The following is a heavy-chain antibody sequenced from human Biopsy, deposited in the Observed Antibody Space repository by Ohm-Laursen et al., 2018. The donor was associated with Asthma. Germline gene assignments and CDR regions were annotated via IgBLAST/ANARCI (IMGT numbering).Heavy chain of an antibody. Sequence: SLRLSCSASGFMFRSFGMHWVRQAPGKGLEWVAVISYDGNHKFYEDSVKGRFTISRDNSKNTLYLQMNSLRSEDTAVYYSAKRRGYSGHDNDYWGQGTLVIVSS. CDR3: AKRRGYSGHDNDY. CDR1: GFMFRSFG. V-gene: IGHV3-30*18. J-gene: IGHJ4*02. D-gene: IGHD5-12*01. CDR2: ISYDGNHK.